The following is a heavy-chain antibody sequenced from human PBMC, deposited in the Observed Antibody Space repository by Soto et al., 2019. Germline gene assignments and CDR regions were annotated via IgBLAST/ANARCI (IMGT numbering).Heavy chain of an antibody. CDR2: IYYSGST. J-gene: IGHJ3*02. CDR3: ARHASSSWYGNDAFDI. CDR1: GVSISSGYYY. V-gene: IGHV4-39*01. Sequence: PSETLSLTCPVSGVSISSGYYYWGWIRQTPGKGLEWIGSIYYSGSTYYNPSLKSRVTISVDTSKNQFSLKLSSVTAADTAVYYCARHASSSWYGNDAFDIWGQGTMVTVSS. D-gene: IGHD6-13*01.